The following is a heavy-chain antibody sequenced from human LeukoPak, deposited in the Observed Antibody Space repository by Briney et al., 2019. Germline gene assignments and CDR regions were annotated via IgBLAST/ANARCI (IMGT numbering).Heavy chain of an antibody. CDR2: INPSGGST. J-gene: IGHJ4*02. CDR3: ARSLAGVFDY. V-gene: IGHV1-46*01. D-gene: IGHD3-10*01. Sequence: ASVKVSCKASGYTFTSYYMHWVRQAPGQGLEWMGIINPSGGSTSYAQKFQGRVTITRDTSASTAYMELSSLRSEDTAVYYCARSLAGVFDYWGQGTLVTVSS. CDR1: GYTFTSYY.